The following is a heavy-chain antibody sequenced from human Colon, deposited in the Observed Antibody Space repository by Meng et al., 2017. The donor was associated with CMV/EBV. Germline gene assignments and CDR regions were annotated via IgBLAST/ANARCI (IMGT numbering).Heavy chain of an antibody. CDR1: GFTFNDYA. D-gene: IGHD6-19*01. J-gene: IGHJ6*02. CDR2: ISGSGSEGGD. Sequence: GESLKISCAASGFTFNDYAMAWVRQAPGKGLEWVSGISGSGSEGGDYYAASVKGRFTVSRDNSKNTLYLQMNSLRADDTAVYYCAKRQDSSGWWGGGYYGMDVWGQGTTVTVSS. V-gene: IGHV3-23*01. CDR3: AKRQDSSGWWGGGYYGMDV.